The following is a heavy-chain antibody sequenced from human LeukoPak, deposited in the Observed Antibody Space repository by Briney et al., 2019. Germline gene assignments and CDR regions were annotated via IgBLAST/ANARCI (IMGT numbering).Heavy chain of an antibody. D-gene: IGHD2-2*01. CDR3: ARDQRYCTSTSCPFDY. CDR2: IKRDGSEK. V-gene: IGHV3-7*01. J-gene: IGHJ4*02. Sequence: GSLRLSCAASGFTFSSYWLSWVRQAPGKGLEWVANIKRDGSEKYYVDSVKGRFTISRDNAKTSLYLQMNSLRAEDTAVYYCARDQRYCTSTSCPFDYWGQGTLVTVSS. CDR1: GFTFSSYW.